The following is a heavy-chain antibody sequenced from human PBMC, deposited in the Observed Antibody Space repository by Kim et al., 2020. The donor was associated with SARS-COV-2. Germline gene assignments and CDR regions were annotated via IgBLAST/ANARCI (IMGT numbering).Heavy chain of an antibody. J-gene: IGHJ4*02. D-gene: IGHD6-19*01. Sequence: ASVKVSCKASGYTFTGYYMHWVRQAPGQGLEWMGWINPNSGGTNYAQKFQGWVTMTRDTSISTAYMELSRLRSDDTAVYYCARDEQDSSGWYLFDYWGQGTLVTVSS. CDR1: GYTFTGYY. CDR3: ARDEQDSSGWYLFDY. CDR2: INPNSGGT. V-gene: IGHV1-2*04.